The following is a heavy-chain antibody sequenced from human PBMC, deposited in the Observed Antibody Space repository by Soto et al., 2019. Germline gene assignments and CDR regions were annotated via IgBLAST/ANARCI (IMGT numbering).Heavy chain of an antibody. V-gene: IGHV3-30*18. CDR1: GFIFSSYG. CDR3: AKLIGGVKAIGGTGNWLEP. J-gene: IGHJ5*02. Sequence: PGGSLRLSCAASGFIFSSYGMYWIRQAPGKGLEWVAGISHDGSNKYYGDSVKGRCTISRDNSKNTLFLQIDSLRAEDAAVYYCAKLIGGVKAIGGTGNWLEPWGQGTLVTVSS. CDR2: ISHDGSNK. D-gene: IGHD3-3*01.